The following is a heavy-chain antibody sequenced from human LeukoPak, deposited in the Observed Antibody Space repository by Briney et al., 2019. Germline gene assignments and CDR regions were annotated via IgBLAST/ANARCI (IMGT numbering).Heavy chain of an antibody. CDR1: GFTFSSYW. CDR3: ARDGGGYCSSTSCLVDYYYYYYMGV. Sequence: GGSLRLSCAASGFTFSSYWMSWVRQAPGKGLELVANIKQDGSEKYYGDSVKGRFTISRDNAKNSLYLQMNSLRAEDTAVYYCARDGGGYCSSTSCLVDYYYYYYMGVWGKGTTVTVSS. D-gene: IGHD2-2*01. V-gene: IGHV3-7*01. J-gene: IGHJ6*03. CDR2: IKQDGSEK.